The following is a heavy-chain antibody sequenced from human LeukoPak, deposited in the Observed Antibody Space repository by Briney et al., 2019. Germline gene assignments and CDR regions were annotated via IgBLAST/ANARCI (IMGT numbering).Heavy chain of an antibody. J-gene: IGHJ3*02. Sequence: SETLSLTCTVSGGSISSSSYYWSWIRQPPGKGLEWIVEINHSGSTNYNPSLKSRVTISVDTSKNQFSLKLSSVTAADTAVYYCARHGGRAYGGLRPGAFDIWGQGTMVTVSS. D-gene: IGHD4-23*01. CDR2: INHSGST. CDR3: ARHGGRAYGGLRPGAFDI. V-gene: IGHV4-39*01. CDR1: GGSISSSSYY.